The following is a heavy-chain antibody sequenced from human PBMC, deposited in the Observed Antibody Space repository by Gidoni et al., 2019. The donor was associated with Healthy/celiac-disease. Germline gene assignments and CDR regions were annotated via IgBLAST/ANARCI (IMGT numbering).Heavy chain of an antibody. J-gene: IGHJ2*01. CDR1: GCTFSSYA. Sequence: EVQLLESGGGLVQPGGSLGLPWAASGCTFSSYAMSWVRQAPGKGLEWFSAISGSGSSTYYADSVKGRFTISRDNSKNTLYLQMNSLRAEDTAVYYCAKERWLKLRYFDLWGRGTLVTVSS. CDR2: ISGSGSST. V-gene: IGHV3-23*01. CDR3: AKERWLKLRYFDL. D-gene: IGHD5-12*01.